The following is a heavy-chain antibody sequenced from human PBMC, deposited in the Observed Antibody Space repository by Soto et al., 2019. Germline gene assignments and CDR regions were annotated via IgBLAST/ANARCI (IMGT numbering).Heavy chain of an antibody. CDR2: ISAYNGNT. D-gene: IGHD2-2*01. V-gene: IGHV1-18*04. CDR3: AREDIVVVPGDLGGSYYYGMDV. J-gene: IGHJ6*02. Sequence: ASVKVSCKASGYTFTSYGISWVRQAPGQGLEWMGWISAYNGNTNYAQKLQGRVTMTTDTSTSTAYMELRSLRSDDTAVYYCAREDIVVVPGDLGGSYYYGMDVWGQLTTVRVSS. CDR1: GYTFTSYG.